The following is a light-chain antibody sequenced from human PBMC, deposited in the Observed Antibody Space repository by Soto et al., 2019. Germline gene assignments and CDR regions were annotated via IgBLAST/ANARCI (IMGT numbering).Light chain of an antibody. V-gene: IGKV2D-29*01. Sequence: DIVMTQTPLSLSVTPGQPASISCKSSQSLLHSNGKTYLYWYLQKPGQPPQLLIDEVSNRFSGVPDRFSGSGSGTEFTLTISRLQPDDFATYYCQQYNSYSVNAFGQGTKLEIK. J-gene: IGKJ2*01. CDR1: QSLLHSNGKTY. CDR2: EVS. CDR3: QQYNSYSVNA.